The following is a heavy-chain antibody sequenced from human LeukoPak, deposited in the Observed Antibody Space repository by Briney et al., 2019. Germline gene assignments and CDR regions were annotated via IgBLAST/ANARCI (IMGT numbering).Heavy chain of an antibody. CDR3: ASGGSSSWNGYYYYYMDV. D-gene: IGHD6-13*01. CDR2: INPNSGGT. J-gene: IGHJ6*03. Sequence: PQASVKVSCKASGYTFTGYYMHWVRQAPGQGLEWMGWINPNSGGTNYAQKFQGRVTMTRDTSISTAYMELSRLRSDDTAVYYCASGGSSSWNGYYYYYMDVWGKGTTVTVSS. CDR1: GYTFTGYY. V-gene: IGHV1-2*02.